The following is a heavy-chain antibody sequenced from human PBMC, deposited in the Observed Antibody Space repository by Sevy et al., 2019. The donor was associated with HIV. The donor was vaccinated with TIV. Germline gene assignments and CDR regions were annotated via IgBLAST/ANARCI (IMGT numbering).Heavy chain of an antibody. Sequence: GESLKISCKGSGYSFTNYWISWVRQMPGKGLEWMGRIDPSDSYINYNPSFQGHVTISGDKSINTAYLQWTSLKASDTAXXXXXXXXXXXXXYGMDVWGQGTTVTVSS. CDR3: XXXXXXXXXYGMDV. V-gene: IGHV5-10-1*01. CDR1: GYSFTNYW. CDR2: IDPSDSYI. J-gene: IGHJ6*02.